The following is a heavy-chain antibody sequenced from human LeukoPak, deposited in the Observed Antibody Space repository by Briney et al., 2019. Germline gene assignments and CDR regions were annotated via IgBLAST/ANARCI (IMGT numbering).Heavy chain of an antibody. CDR2: IYPGDSDT. D-gene: IGHD2-2*01. Sequence: GESLKISCQGSGYSFTSYWIGWVRQMPGKGLEWMGIIYPGDSDTRYSPSFQGQVTISADKSISTAYLQWSSLKASDTAMYYCARQGFSCSSTSCLDYYYGMDVWGKGTTVTVSS. CDR3: ARQGFSCSSTSCLDYYYGMDV. CDR1: GYSFTSYW. J-gene: IGHJ6*04. V-gene: IGHV5-51*01.